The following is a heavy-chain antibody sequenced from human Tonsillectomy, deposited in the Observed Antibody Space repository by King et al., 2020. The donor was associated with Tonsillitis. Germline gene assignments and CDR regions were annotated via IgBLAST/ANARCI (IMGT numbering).Heavy chain of an antibody. J-gene: IGHJ4*02. D-gene: IGHD3-22*01. CDR1: GFTFSSYP. Sequence: VQLVESGGGVVQPGRSLRISCAASGFTFSSYPMHWVRQAPGKGLEWVAVISFDGSDKYYVDSVKGRFTISRDNSKSTLYLQMNSLRAEDPAVYYCARDLYNNSYDSSGFCDYWGQGTLVTVSS. CDR3: ARDLYNNSYDSSGFCDY. CDR2: ISFDGSDK. V-gene: IGHV3-30*04.